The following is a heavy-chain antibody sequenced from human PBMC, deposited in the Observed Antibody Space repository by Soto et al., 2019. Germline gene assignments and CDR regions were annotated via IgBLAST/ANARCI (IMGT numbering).Heavy chain of an antibody. D-gene: IGHD4-17*01. J-gene: IGHJ4*02. CDR3: VKGAHDSGDYFDY. Sequence: PGGSLRLSCSASGFTFSSYAMHWVRQAPGKGLEYVSAISSNGGSTYYADSVKGRFTISRDNSKNTLYLQMSSLRAEDTAVYYCVKGAHDSGDYFDYWGQGTLVTVSS. CDR1: GFTFSSYA. V-gene: IGHV3-64D*08. CDR2: ISSNGGST.